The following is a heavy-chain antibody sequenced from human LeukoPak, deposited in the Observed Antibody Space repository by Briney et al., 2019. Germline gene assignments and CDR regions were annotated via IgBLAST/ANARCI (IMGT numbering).Heavy chain of an antibody. D-gene: IGHD4-17*01. CDR3: ARPKTDYGDYSRAFDI. J-gene: IGHJ3*02. Sequence: PGGSLRLSCATSGFSFSSYSMNWVRQAPGKGLEGVSSISSSSSYIYYADSVKGRFTISRDNAKDSLYLQMNSLRAEDTAVYYCARPKTDYGDYSRAFDIWGQGTMVTVSS. CDR2: ISSSSSYI. CDR1: GFSFSSYS. V-gene: IGHV3-21*01.